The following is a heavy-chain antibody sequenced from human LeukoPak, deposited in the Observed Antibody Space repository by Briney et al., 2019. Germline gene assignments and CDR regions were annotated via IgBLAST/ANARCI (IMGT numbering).Heavy chain of an antibody. CDR3: ATIVVSSQY. CDR2: SNPNSGDT. J-gene: IGHJ4*02. D-gene: IGHD2-15*01. V-gene: IGHV1-2*02. Sequence: ASVKVSCKTSGYTFTGSGYYIHWVRQAPGQGLEWMGWSNPNSGDTEYAQKFQGRVTMTRDTSISTALLQLSRLRAEDTAIYYCATIVVSSQYWGQGTQVTVSS. CDR1: GYTFTGSGYY.